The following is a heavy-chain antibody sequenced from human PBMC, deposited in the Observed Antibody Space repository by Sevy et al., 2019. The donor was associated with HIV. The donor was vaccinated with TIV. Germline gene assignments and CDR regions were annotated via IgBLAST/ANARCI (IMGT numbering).Heavy chain of an antibody. V-gene: IGHV3-23*01. D-gene: IGHD2-2*01. CDR1: GFTFSSYA. J-gene: IGHJ4*02. Sequence: GGSLRLSCAASGFTFSSYAMSWVRQAPGKGLEWVSVISGNGGYTYYADSVKGRFTFSRDISKNTLYLQMNSLRAEDTAVYYCAKGSTSSSEVGYFDYWGQGTLVTVSS. CDR3: AKGSTSSSEVGYFDY. CDR2: ISGNGGYT.